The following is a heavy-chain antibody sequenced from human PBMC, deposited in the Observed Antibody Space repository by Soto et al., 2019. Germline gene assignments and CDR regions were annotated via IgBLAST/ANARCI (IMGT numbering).Heavy chain of an antibody. CDR1: GFTFSRYW. CDR3: ARGDTPMITGMDSFDI. CDR2: IKQDGTEK. Sequence: GGYLRLSCAATGFTFSRYWMNWFRQAPGKGLEWVANIKQDGTEKNYVDSVKGRFTISRDNARKSLYLQMDSLRAEDTAVYFCARGDTPMITGMDSFDIWGQGTMVTVSS. D-gene: IGHD5-18*01. V-gene: IGHV3-7*01. J-gene: IGHJ3*02.